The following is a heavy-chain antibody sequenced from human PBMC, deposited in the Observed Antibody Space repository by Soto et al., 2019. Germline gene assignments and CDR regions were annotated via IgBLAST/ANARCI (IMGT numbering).Heavy chain of an antibody. D-gene: IGHD1-20*01. Sequence: DVQLVESGGGLVKPGGSLRLSCAASGFNFITFSMNWVRQAPGKGLEWVSSISASSSSIYYAKSVKGRFTVSRDNAKKPLYLQMNSLTSEDTALYYCVRDAYNRDAFDIWCQGTTVTVSS. CDR1: GFNFITFS. V-gene: IGHV3-21*01. CDR3: VRDAYNRDAFDI. CDR2: ISASSSSI. J-gene: IGHJ3*02.